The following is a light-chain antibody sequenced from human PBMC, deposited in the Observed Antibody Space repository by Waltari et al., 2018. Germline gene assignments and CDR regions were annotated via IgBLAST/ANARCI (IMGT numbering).Light chain of an antibody. Sequence: QSVLTQPPSASGTPGQRVTISCSGSTSNIGGNSVTLYRRFPGTAPKPLIFGNNQRPSGVPDRFSGSKSGTSASLAISGLQSEDEAHYYCAAWDDGLNGWVFGGGTKLTVL. CDR3: AAWDDGLNGWV. J-gene: IGLJ3*02. CDR1: TSNIGGNS. CDR2: GNN. V-gene: IGLV1-44*01.